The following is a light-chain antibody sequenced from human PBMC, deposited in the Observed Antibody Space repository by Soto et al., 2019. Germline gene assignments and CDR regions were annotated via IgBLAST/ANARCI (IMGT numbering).Light chain of an antibody. Sequence: QSVLTQPPSASGSPGQLVTISCTGTSSDVGGYNYVSWYQQHPGKAPKLMIYEVSKRPSGVPDRFSGSKSGNTASLTVSGLQAEDEADYYCSSYAGSNNFVFGGGTKLTVL. CDR3: SSYAGSNNFV. V-gene: IGLV2-8*01. J-gene: IGLJ2*01. CDR1: SSDVGGYNY. CDR2: EVS.